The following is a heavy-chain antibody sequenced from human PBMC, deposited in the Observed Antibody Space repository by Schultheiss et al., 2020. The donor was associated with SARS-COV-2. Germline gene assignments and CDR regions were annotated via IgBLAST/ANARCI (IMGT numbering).Heavy chain of an antibody. D-gene: IGHD2-2*02. CDR2: IKSKTDGGTT. V-gene: IGHV3-15*01. J-gene: IGHJ6*02. Sequence: GESLKISCAASGFTFSNAWMSWVRQAPGKGLEWVGRIKSKTDGGTTDYAAPVKGRFTISRDDSKNTLYLQMNSLKTEDTAVYYCARGTVVVPAAIVLYTKRYGMDVWGQGTTVTVSS. CDR3: ARGTVVVPAAIVLYTKRYGMDV. CDR1: GFTFSNAW.